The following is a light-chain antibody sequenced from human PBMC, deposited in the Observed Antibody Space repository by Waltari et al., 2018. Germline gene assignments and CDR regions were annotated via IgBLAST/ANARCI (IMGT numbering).Light chain of an antibody. CDR2: QDT. CDR3: QAWDRGIWV. V-gene: IGLV3-1*01. J-gene: IGLJ3*02. Sequence: QKPGQSPCLVLYQDTKRPSGIPGRFSGCSAGNTATLTSRGAQAMDEADYYCQAWDRGIWVFGGGTKLTVL.